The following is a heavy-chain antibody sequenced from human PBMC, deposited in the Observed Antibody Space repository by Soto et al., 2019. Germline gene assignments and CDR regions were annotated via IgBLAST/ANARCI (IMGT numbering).Heavy chain of an antibody. CDR1: GFTFSNYA. CDR2: ISGSGGTT. V-gene: IGHV3-23*01. J-gene: IGHJ4*02. CDR3: AKAPQQWRTIFDY. Sequence: EVQLLESGGGWVQPGESLRLSCVASGFTFSNYAMSWVRQAPGKGLEWVSGISGSGGTTYYADYVKGRFTISRDNSKNTLFLQMNSLRAGDTAVYYCAKAPQQWRTIFDYWGQGALVTVSS. D-gene: IGHD2-2*01.